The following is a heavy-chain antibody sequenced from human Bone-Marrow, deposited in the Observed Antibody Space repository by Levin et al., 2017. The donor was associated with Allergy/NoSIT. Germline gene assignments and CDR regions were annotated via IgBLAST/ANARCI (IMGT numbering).Heavy chain of an antibody. CDR1: GFTFSNYV. CDR3: ARSRGYGNSPSCDRPLGH. D-gene: IGHD2-2*02. J-gene: IGHJ4*02. CDR2: ISDNGGTT. Sequence: GGSLRLSCAASGFTFSNYVMTWVRQAPGKGLEWVSVISDNGGTTNYADSVKGRFTVSRDNSKNTLHLQMNSLRVEDTAVYRCARSRGYGNSPSCDRPLGHWGQGTLVTVSS. V-gene: IGHV3-23*01.